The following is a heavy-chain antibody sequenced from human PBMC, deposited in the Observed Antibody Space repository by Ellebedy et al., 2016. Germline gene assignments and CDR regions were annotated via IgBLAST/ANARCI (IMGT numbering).Heavy chain of an antibody. D-gene: IGHD3-10*01. CDR1: GFTFSSYA. V-gene: IGHV3-23*01. Sequence: GGSLRLSCAASGFTFSSYAMSWVRQAPGQGLEWVSAISSNGGSTYYADSVKGRFTISRDNSKNTLYLQMNSLRAEDTAVYYCAKDLLSPGSLYGSGSYYLPGGGNYGMDVWGQGTTVTVSS. J-gene: IGHJ6*02. CDR3: AKDLLSPGSLYGSGSYYLPGGGNYGMDV. CDR2: ISSNGGST.